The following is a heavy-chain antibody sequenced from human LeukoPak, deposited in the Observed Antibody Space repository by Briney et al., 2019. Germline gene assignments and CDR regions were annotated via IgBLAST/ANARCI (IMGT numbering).Heavy chain of an antibody. D-gene: IGHD3-22*01. Sequence: ASVKVSCKASGYTFTSYGISWVRQAPGLGLEWMGWISAYNGNTNYAQKLQGRVTMTTDTSTSTAYMDLRSLRSDDTAVYYCARDYYDSSGGDYFDYWGQGTLVTVSS. V-gene: IGHV1-18*01. J-gene: IGHJ4*02. CDR2: ISAYNGNT. CDR1: GYTFTSYG. CDR3: ARDYYDSSGGDYFDY.